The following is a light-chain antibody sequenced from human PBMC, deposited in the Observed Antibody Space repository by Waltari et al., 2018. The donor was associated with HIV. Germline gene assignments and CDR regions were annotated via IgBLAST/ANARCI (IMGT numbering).Light chain of an antibody. V-gene: IGLV1-51*01. Sequence: QSVLTQPPSVSAAPGQKVTISCSGSSSNIGNNYVSWYQQLPGTAPKLLIYDNNERPSGIPDLFSGSKSGTSATLGITGLQTGDEADYYCGTWDSSLSAVVFGGGTKLTVL. CDR3: GTWDSSLSAVV. CDR1: SSNIGNNY. J-gene: IGLJ2*01. CDR2: DNN.